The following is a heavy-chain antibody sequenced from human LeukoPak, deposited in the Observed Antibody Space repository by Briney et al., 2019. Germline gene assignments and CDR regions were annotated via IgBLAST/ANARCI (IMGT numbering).Heavy chain of an antibody. CDR3: AKDHSSGIDY. D-gene: IGHD6-19*01. V-gene: IGHV3-30*04. Sequence: PGGSLRLSCAVSGFTFSSYAMHWVRQAPGKGLEWVAVISYDGSNKYYADSVKGRFTISRDNSKNTLYLQMNSLRAEDTAVYYCAKDHSSGIDYWGQGTLVTVSS. CDR1: GFTFSSYA. CDR2: ISYDGSNK. J-gene: IGHJ4*02.